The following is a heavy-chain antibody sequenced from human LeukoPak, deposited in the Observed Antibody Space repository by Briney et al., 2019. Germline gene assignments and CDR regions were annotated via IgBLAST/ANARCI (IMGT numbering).Heavy chain of an antibody. D-gene: IGHD3-9*01. CDR2: ISYDGSNK. J-gene: IGHJ5*02. Sequence: GRSLRLSCAASGFTFSRYAMHWVRQAPGKGLEWVAVISYDGSNKYYADSVKGRFTISRDNSKNTLYLQMNSLRAEDTAVYYCAGDLTADILTGYYRNWFDPWGQGTLVTVSS. CDR3: AGDLTADILTGYYRNWFDP. V-gene: IGHV3-30*04. CDR1: GFTFSRYA.